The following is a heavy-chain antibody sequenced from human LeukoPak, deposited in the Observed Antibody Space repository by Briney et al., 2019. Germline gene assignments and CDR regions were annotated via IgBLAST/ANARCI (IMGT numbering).Heavy chain of an antibody. V-gene: IGHV3-21*01. J-gene: IGHJ4*02. CDR1: TFTFSSYS. CDR3: ARLSDSSSPLWDY. D-gene: IGHD6-6*01. CDR2: ISSGSTYK. Sequence: GGSLRLSCAASTFTFSSYSMNWVRQAPGKGLEWVSSISSGSTYKYYADSVKGRFTISRDNAKNSLYLQMNSLRAEDTAVYYCARLSDSSSPLWDYWGQGTLVTVSS.